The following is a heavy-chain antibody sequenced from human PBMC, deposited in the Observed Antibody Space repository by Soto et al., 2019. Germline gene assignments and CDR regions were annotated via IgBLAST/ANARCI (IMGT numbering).Heavy chain of an antibody. CDR2: ILGSDGST. J-gene: IGHJ1*01. CDR3: TKHPYVDYILDFQH. D-gene: IGHD4-4*01. CDR1: GFTFSGYS. Sequence: EVHLLESGGALVQPGGSLSLSCAASGFTFSGYSMSLVRQSARKGLEWVASILGSDGSTFYADSVKGRFTISRDDSKNTLFLEMKSLRPEDTAVYFCTKHPYVDYILDFQHWGQGTLVAVSS. V-gene: IGHV3-23*01.